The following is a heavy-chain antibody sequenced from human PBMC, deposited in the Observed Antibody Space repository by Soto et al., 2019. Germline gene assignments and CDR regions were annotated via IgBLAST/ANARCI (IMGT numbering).Heavy chain of an antibody. CDR2: IESGGSI. V-gene: IGHV3-53*01. D-gene: IGHD3-16*01. Sequence: EVQLVESGGRLIQPGGSLRLSCAASGVTVNTNYMSWVRQTPGKGLEWVSLIESGGSIYYADSVKGRFTISRDNFKNTLSLQMNSLRVEDTGVYYCASTTVWKNAFEIWGQGTLVSVSS. CDR1: GVTVNTNY. CDR3: ASTTVWKNAFEI. J-gene: IGHJ3*02.